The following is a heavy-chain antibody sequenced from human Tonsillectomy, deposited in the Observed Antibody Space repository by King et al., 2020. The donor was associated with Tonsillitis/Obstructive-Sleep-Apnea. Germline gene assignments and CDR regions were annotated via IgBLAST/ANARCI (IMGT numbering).Heavy chain of an antibody. Sequence: QLVQSGAEVKKPGESLRISCKGSGYSFTSYWISGVRQMPGKGLEWMGRIDPSDSYTNYSPSFQGHVTNSADKSNSTAYLQWSSLKASDTAMYYCARPGGYCTGGVCYGYWGQGTLVTVSS. CDR2: IDPSDSYT. V-gene: IGHV5-10-1*01. CDR3: ARPGGYCTGGVCYGY. D-gene: IGHD2-8*02. CDR1: GYSFTSYW. J-gene: IGHJ4*02.